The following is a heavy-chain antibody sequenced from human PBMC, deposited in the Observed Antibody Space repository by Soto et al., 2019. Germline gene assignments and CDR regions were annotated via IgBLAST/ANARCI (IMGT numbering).Heavy chain of an antibody. J-gene: IGHJ4*02. V-gene: IGHV4-34*01. Sequence: SETLSLTCAVYGGSFSGYYWSWIRQPPGKGLEWIGEINHSGSTNYNPSLKSRVTISVDTSKNQLSLKLSSVTAADTAVYYCARRTIFGVANFDYWGQGTLVTVSS. CDR3: ARRTIFGVANFDY. D-gene: IGHD3-3*01. CDR1: GGSFSGYY. CDR2: INHSGST.